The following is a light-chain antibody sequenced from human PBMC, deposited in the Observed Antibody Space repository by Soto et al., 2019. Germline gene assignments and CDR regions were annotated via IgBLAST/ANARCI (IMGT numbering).Light chain of an antibody. Sequence: DIQMTQSPPSLSASVGDRVTITFRASQDVSNDLGCFQQKPGKAPKLLIYAASNLQSGVPSRFSGSGSGTDFTLTISSLQPEDFATYFCQQSYSTPPRTFGQGTKVDIK. CDR2: AAS. J-gene: IGKJ1*01. V-gene: IGKV1-39*01. CDR3: QQSYSTPPRT. CDR1: QDVSND.